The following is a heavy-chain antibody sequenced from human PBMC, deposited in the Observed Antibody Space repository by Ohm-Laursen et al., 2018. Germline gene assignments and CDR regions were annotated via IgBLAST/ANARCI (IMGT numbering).Heavy chain of an antibody. D-gene: IGHD3-10*01. J-gene: IGHJ2*01. CDR1: AFTFSESY. V-gene: IGHV3-11*01. CDR2: ISNSGSYM. Sequence: SLRLSCTASAFTFSESYVSWIRLAPGKGLEWVSYISNSGSYMNYADSVRGRFTISRDNAKNSLYLQMSSLRAEDTAVYYCARATGRGSGGHFDIWGRGTLVTVSS. CDR3: ARATGRGSGGHFDI.